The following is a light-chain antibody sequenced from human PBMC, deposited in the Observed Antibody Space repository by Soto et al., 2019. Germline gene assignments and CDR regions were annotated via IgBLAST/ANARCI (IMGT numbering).Light chain of an antibody. CDR3: GTWDSSLSAVV. Sequence: QSVLMQPPSVSAAPGQKVTISCSGSSSNIGNNYVSWYQQLPGTAPQLLIYDDNERPSGIPDRFSGSKSGTSATLGITGLQTGDEADYYCGTWDSSLSAVVFGGGTKLTVL. CDR1: SSNIGNNY. CDR2: DDN. V-gene: IGLV1-51*01. J-gene: IGLJ2*01.